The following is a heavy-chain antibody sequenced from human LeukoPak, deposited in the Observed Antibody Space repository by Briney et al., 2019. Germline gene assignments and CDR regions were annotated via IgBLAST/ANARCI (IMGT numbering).Heavy chain of an antibody. CDR2: ISWNSGSI. V-gene: IGHV3-9*01. D-gene: IGHD6-19*01. CDR3: AKTPGYSSGPFDY. CDR1: GFNFRSNA. Sequence: GGSLRLSCAASGFNFRSNAMHWVRQAPGKGLEWVSGISWNSGSIGYADSVKGRFTISRDNAKNSLYLQMNSLRAEDTALYYCAKTPGYSSGPFDYWGQGTLVTVSS. J-gene: IGHJ4*02.